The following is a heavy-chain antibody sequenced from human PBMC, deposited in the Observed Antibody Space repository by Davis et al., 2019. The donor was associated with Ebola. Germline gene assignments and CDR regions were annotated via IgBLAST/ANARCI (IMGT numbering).Heavy chain of an antibody. Sequence: GGSLRLSCGTSGFTFNSYGMNWVRQAPGKGLEWVSSISGSGGSTYYADSVKGRFTISRDNSKKTLYLQMNSLRAEDTAVYYCARDATAARPSGWFDPWGQGTLVTVSS. J-gene: IGHJ5*02. CDR3: ARDATAARPSGWFDP. D-gene: IGHD6-6*01. CDR1: GFTFNSYG. CDR2: ISGSGGST. V-gene: IGHV3-23*01.